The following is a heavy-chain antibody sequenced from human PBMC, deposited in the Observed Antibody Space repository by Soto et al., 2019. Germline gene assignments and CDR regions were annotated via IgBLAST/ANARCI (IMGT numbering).Heavy chain of an antibody. V-gene: IGHV3-53*01. Sequence: GSLRLSCAASGFTVSSNYMSWVRQAPGKGLEWVSVIYSGGSTYYADSVKGRFTISRDNSKNTLYLQMNSLRAEDTAVYYCARDQGARYYGMDVWGQGTTVTVSS. D-gene: IGHD1-26*01. CDR2: IYSGGST. CDR1: GFTVSSNY. CDR3: ARDQGARYYGMDV. J-gene: IGHJ6*02.